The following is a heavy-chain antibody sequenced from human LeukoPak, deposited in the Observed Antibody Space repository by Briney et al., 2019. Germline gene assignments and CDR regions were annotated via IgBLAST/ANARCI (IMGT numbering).Heavy chain of an antibody. CDR1: GGSISSYY. V-gene: IGHV4-4*07. CDR2: IYTSGST. J-gene: IGHJ4*02. D-gene: IGHD6-19*01. Sequence: PSETLSLTCTVSGGSISSYYWSRIRQPAGKGLEWIGRIYTSGSTNYNPSLKSRVTMSVDTSKNQFSLKLSSVTAADTAVYYCARDRIAVAGDYFDYWGQGTLVTVSS. CDR3: ARDRIAVAGDYFDY.